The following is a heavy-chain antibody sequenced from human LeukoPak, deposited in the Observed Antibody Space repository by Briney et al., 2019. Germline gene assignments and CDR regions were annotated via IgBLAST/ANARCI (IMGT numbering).Heavy chain of an antibody. V-gene: IGHV4-59*01. Sequence: PSETLSLTCTAPGGSISSYYWSWIRQPPGKGLEWIGHIYYSGSTNYAPSHKRRITISEDTTKNQYSQKLNSVTAADAAVYYCARQGALPGVDYWGQGTLVTVSS. CDR3: ARQGALPGVDY. J-gene: IGHJ4*02. CDR1: GGSISSYY. D-gene: IGHD2-15*01. CDR2: IYYSGST.